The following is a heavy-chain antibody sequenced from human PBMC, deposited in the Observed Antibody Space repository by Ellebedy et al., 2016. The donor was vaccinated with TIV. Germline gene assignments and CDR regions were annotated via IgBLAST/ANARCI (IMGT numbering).Heavy chain of an antibody. CDR2: INHSGST. J-gene: IGHJ4*02. Sequence: MPSETLSLTCAVYGGSFSGYYWSWIRQPPGKGLEWIGEINHSGSTNYNPSLKSRVTISVDTSKNQFSLKLSSVTAADTAVYYCARGLSRSDDYWGQGTLVTVSS. CDR3: ARGLSRSDDY. CDR1: GGSFSGYY. V-gene: IGHV4-34*01.